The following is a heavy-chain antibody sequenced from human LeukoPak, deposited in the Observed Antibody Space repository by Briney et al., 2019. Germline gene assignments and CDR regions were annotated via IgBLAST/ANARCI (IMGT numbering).Heavy chain of an antibody. D-gene: IGHD3-16*01. CDR2: IKQDGSEK. J-gene: IGHJ4*02. V-gene: IGHV3-7*04. CDR3: ARDMIILQY. CDR1: GCIFSSYW. Sequence: GGSLRLSCSASGCIFSSYWMTWVRQAPGQGLEWVANIKQDGSEKYYVDSVKSRLTISRDNAKKSLYMQMNSLRAEDTAVYFCARDMIILQYWGQGTLVTVSS.